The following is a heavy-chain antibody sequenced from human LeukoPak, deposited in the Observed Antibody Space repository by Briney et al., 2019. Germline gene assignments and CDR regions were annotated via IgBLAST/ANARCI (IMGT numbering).Heavy chain of an antibody. CDR1: GFTFSSYG. D-gene: IGHD2-21*02. CDR2: IWYDGSNK. Sequence: PGRSLRLSCAASGFTFSSYGMHWVRQAPGKGLEWVADIWYDGSNKYYADSVKGRFTISRDNSKNTTYLQMNSLRAEDTAVYYCARDALLRHCGGDCYPDYWGQGTLVTVSS. CDR3: ARDALLRHCGGDCYPDY. J-gene: IGHJ4*02. V-gene: IGHV3-33*01.